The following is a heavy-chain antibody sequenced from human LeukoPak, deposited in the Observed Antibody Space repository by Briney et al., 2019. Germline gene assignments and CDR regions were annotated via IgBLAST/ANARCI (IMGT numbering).Heavy chain of an antibody. V-gene: IGHV4-30-4*08. J-gene: IGHJ5*02. D-gene: IGHD3-10*01. CDR3: ATRPSYYYGSGRGWFDP. CDR1: GFTFSDYY. CDR2: IYYSGST. Sequence: LRLSCAASGFTFSDYYMSWIRQAPGKGLEWIGYIYYSGSTYYNPSLKSRVTISVDTSKNQFSLKLSSVTAADTAVYYCATRPSYYYGSGRGWFDPWGQGTLVTVSS.